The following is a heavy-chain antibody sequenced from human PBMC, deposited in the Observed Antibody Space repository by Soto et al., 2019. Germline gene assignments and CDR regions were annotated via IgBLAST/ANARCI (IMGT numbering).Heavy chain of an antibody. J-gene: IGHJ6*03. D-gene: IGHD6-13*01. V-gene: IGHV3-48*01. Sequence: GGSLRLSCAASGFTFSSYSMNWVRQAPGKGLEWVSYISSSSSTIYYADSVKGRFTISRDNAKNSLYLQMNSLRAEDTAVYYCARFLEVEDSSSWPPYYYYYMDVWGKGTTVTVSS. CDR3: ARFLEVEDSSSWPPYYYYYMDV. CDR1: GFTFSSYS. CDR2: ISSSSSTI.